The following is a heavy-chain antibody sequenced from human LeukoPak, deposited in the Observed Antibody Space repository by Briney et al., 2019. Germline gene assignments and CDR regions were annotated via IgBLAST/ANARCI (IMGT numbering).Heavy chain of an antibody. V-gene: IGHV4-30-2*01. J-gene: IGHJ4*02. CDR1: GGSIGSGGYS. Sequence: SQTLSLTCTVSGGSIGSGGYSWSWIRQPPGKGLEWIGYIYHSGSTYYNPSLKSRVTISVDRSKNQFSLKLSSVTAADTAVYYCARGGGYCTNGVCSGYYYGSGSYYPFDYWGQGTLVTVSS. CDR3: ARGGGYCTNGVCSGYYYGSGSYYPFDY. D-gene: IGHD3-10*01. CDR2: IYHSGST.